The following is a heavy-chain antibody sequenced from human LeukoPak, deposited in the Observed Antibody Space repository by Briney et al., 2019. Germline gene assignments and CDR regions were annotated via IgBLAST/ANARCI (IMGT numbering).Heavy chain of an antibody. J-gene: IGHJ4*02. D-gene: IGHD4-17*01. CDR1: GFTFSGSA. Sequence: GGSLRLSCAASGFTFSGSAMHWVRQASGKGLEWVGRIRSKANSYATAYAASVKGRFTIFRDDSKNTAYLQMNSLKTEDTAVYYCTSIMTTVTTDHYWGQGTLVTVSS. CDR3: TSIMTTVTTDHY. V-gene: IGHV3-73*01. CDR2: IRSKANSYAT.